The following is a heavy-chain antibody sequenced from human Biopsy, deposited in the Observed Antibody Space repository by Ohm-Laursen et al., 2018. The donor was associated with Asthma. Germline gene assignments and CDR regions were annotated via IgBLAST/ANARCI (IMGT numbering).Heavy chain of an antibody. D-gene: IGHD2-15*01. Sequence: GSLRLSCAASGFTFSSYAMNWVRQAPGKGLEWVLTVSGSGGNTYYEDSVKGRFTISRDNSKNTLYLQMNSLRAENTAVYYCAKGGGEIVVVISATTLDYWGQGALVTVSS. J-gene: IGHJ4*02. CDR1: GFTFSSYA. CDR2: VSGSGGNT. V-gene: IGHV3-23*01. CDR3: AKGGGEIVVVISATTLDY.